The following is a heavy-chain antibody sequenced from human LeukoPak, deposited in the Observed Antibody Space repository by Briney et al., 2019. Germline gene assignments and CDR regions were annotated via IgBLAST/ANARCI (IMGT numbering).Heavy chain of an antibody. CDR2: INPNSGGT. V-gene: IGHV1-2*02. D-gene: IGHD1-26*01. Sequence: ASVKVSCKASGYTFTGYYMHWVRQAPGQGLEWMGWINPNSGGTNYAQKFQGRVTMTRDTSISTAYMELSRLRSDDTAVYYCARDVVGATTNYYYYMDVWGKGTTVTVSS. J-gene: IGHJ6*03. CDR3: ARDVVGATTNYYYYMDV. CDR1: GYTFTGYY.